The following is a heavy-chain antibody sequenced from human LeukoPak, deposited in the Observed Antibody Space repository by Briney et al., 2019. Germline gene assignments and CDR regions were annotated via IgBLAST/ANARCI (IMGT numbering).Heavy chain of an antibody. CDR2: INTGTDDS. CDR1: GYTFTDFA. J-gene: IGHJ4*02. V-gene: IGHV1-3*04. CDR3: ARGSAWYVAY. D-gene: IGHD6-19*01. Sequence: ASVKVSCKASGYTFTDFAMHWVRQAPGQRLKRMGWINTGTDDSKYSQKFQGRVTITRDTSARIVYMELSSLIFEDTAVYYCARGSAWYVAYWGQGTLVTVSS.